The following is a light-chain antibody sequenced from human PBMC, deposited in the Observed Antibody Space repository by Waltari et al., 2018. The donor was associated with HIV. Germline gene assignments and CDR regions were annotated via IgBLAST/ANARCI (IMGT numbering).Light chain of an antibody. V-gene: IGKV3-20*01. CDR2: GTS. CDR1: QSVSSSH. J-gene: IGKJ4*01. Sequence: EIVLTQSPGAMSLSTGERATLSCRASQSVSSSHLAWYQQRPGQAPRLLIYGTSSRATGIPDRFSGSGSGTDFTLTISRLEPEDFAVYYCQQYGSSAPLTFGGGTKVEIK. CDR3: QQYGSSAPLT.